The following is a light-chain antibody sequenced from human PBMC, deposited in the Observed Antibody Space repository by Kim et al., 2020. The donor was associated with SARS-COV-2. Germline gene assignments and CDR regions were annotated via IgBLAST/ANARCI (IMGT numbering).Light chain of an antibody. J-gene: IGKJ2*01. V-gene: IGKV3-15*01. Sequence: EIVMTPSPATLSVSPGERATLSCRASQSVSSNLAWYQQKPGQAPRLLIYGASTRATGIPARFSGSGSGTEFTLTVSSLQSEDFAVYYCHQYNNLTYTLGKGTKLEI. CDR1: QSVSSN. CDR2: GAS. CDR3: HQYNNLTYT.